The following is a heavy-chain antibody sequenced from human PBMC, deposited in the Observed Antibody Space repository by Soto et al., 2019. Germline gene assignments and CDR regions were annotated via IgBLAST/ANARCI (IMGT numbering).Heavy chain of an antibody. Sequence: SVKVSCKASGFNFRTTAVQWVRQARGQRLEWIGWIVIGSGNTNYAQNFQERVPITRDMSTSTAYLDVSSLRSEETAVYYCAADPYFYDSSDYYSFDYWGQGTLVTVSS. V-gene: IGHV1-58*01. D-gene: IGHD3-22*01. J-gene: IGHJ4*02. CDR1: GFNFRTTA. CDR3: AADPYFYDSSDYYSFDY. CDR2: IVIGSGNT.